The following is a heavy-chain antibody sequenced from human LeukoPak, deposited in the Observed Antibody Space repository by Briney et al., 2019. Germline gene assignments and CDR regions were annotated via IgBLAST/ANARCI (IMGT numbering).Heavy chain of an antibody. CDR2: ITETGAGT. CDR3: ARGTAAAANRNWFDS. Sequence: GGSLRLSCSASGFMFSRYAMIWVRQTPGKGLEWVSAITETGAGTYYADSVKGRFTMSRDNSRNTVYLQMDSLRAEDTAVYFCARGTAAAANRNWFDSWGQGTLVTVSS. V-gene: IGHV3-23*01. CDR1: GFMFSRYA. J-gene: IGHJ5*01. D-gene: IGHD6-13*01.